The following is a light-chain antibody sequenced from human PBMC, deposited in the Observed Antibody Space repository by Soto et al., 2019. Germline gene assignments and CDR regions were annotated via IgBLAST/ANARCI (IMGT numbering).Light chain of an antibody. CDR1: SSNIGAGHD. V-gene: IGLV1-40*01. CDR3: QSYDSSLSGSEV. J-gene: IGLJ1*01. CDR2: GNS. Sequence: QSVLRQPPSVSGAPGQRVTISCTGSSSNIGAGHDVHWYQQLPGTAPKLLIYGNSNRPSGVPDRFSGSKSGTSASLAITGLQAEDEADYYCQSYDSSLSGSEVFGTGTKVTVL.